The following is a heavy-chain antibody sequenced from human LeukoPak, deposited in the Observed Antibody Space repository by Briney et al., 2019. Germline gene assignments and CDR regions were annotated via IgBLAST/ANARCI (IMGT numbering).Heavy chain of an antibody. Sequence: SETLSLTCTVSGGSISSYYWSWIRQPPGKGLEWIGYIYYSGSTNYSPSLKSRVTISVDTSKQQFSLKLSSVTAADTAVYYCARDLELERNRWNYFESWGQGTLVTVSS. CDR3: ARDLELERNRWNYFES. J-gene: IGHJ4*02. CDR1: GGSISSYY. D-gene: IGHD1-1*01. V-gene: IGHV4-59*01. CDR2: IYYSGST.